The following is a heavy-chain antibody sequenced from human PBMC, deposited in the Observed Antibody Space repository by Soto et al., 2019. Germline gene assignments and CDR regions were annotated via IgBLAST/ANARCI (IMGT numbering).Heavy chain of an antibody. D-gene: IGHD6-19*01. CDR1: GYTLGSYY. J-gene: IGHJ5*02. Sequence: QVLLVQSGAEVRSPGASVTVSCKASGYTLGSYYMHWVRQAPGQGLEWLGVINPSGGTTSYAEKCQGRVTLSRDTSTSTVYMELGSLMSDDTALYYCARGAVAGMNNWFDPWGQGTLVTVSS. V-gene: IGHV1-46*01. CDR2: INPSGGTT. CDR3: ARGAVAGMNNWFDP.